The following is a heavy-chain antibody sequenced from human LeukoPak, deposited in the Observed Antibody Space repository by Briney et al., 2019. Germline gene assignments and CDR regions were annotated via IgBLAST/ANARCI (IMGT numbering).Heavy chain of an antibody. J-gene: IGHJ4*02. V-gene: IGHV3-30-3*01. CDR3: TKVTRLTDPFAY. Sequence: GRSLRLSCAVSGFTFSSYAMHWVRQAPGKGLEWVAVISYDGSNKYYADSVKGRFTISRDNSKNTLYLQMNSLRAEDTAVYYCTKVTRLTDPFAYWGEGTLVTVSS. CDR2: ISYDGSNK. CDR1: GFTFSSYA. D-gene: IGHD1-14*01.